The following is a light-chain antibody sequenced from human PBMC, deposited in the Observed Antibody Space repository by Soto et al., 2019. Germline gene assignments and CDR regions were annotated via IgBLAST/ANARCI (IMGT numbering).Light chain of an antibody. J-gene: IGKJ1*01. CDR1: QNVDKF. V-gene: IGKV1-5*03. CDR2: KAS. Sequence: EIELTQSPATLSLSPGETATLSCRASQNVDKFLAWYQQKPGKAPKLLIYKASDLDVGVPSRFSGSGSATEFTLTISSLQPDDVATYYCQQYNAYSPWTFGQGTKVEIK. CDR3: QQYNAYSPWT.